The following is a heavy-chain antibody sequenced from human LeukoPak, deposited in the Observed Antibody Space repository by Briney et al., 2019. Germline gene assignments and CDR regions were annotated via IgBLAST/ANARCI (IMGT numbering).Heavy chain of an antibody. CDR1: GGSFSGYY. J-gene: IGHJ3*02. CDR2: INHSGST. CDR3: ARPYRGAFDI. V-gene: IGHV4-34*01. Sequence: SETLSLTCAVYGGSFSGYYWSWIRQPPGKGLEWIGEINHSGSTNYNPSLKSRVTMSVDTSKNQFSLKLSSVTAADTAVYYCARPYRGAFDIWGQGTMVTVSS. D-gene: IGHD1-14*01.